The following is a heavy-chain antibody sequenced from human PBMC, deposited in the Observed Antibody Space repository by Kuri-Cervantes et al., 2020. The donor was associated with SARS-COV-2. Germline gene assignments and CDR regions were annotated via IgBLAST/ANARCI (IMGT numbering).Heavy chain of an antibody. CDR1: GDSISSTC. Sequence: SETLSLTCDVSGDSISSTCSGWIRQPAGRGLEWNGFVHYSGTTSYSPSLKSRVTMSVDTTKNHFSLKLSSVTTADTAVYCCARGGWSLDCWGQGTLVTVSS. J-gene: IGHJ4*02. CDR2: VHYSGTT. CDR3: ARGGWSLDC. D-gene: IGHD6-19*01. V-gene: IGHV4-59*01.